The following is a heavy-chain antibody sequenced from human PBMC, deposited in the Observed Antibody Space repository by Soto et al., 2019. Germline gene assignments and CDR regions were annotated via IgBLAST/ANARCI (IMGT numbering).Heavy chain of an antibody. J-gene: IGHJ6*03. D-gene: IGHD5-12*01. CDR2: IYYSGST. CDR3: ARRGSGYDPTYYYYYMDV. V-gene: IGHV4-59*08. Sequence: PSETLSLTCTVSGGSISSYYWSWIRQPPGKGLEWIGYIYYSGSTNYNPSLKSRVTISVDTSKNQFSLKLSSVTAADTAVYYCARRGSGYDPTYYYYYMDVWGKGTTVTVSS. CDR1: GGSISSYY.